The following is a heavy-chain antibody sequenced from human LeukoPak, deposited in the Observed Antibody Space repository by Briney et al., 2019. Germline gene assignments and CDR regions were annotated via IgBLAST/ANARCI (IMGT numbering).Heavy chain of an antibody. V-gene: IGHV4-4*07. CDR3: AGGAARLDYYYYYMDV. CDR1: GGSISSYY. J-gene: IGHJ6*03. CDR2: IYTSGST. Sequence: PSETLSLTCTVSGGSISSYYWSWIRQPAGKGLEWIGRIYTSGSTNYNPSLKSRVTMSVDTSKNQFSLKLSSVTAADTAVYYCAGGAARLDYYYYYMDVWGKGTTVTVSS. D-gene: IGHD6-6*01.